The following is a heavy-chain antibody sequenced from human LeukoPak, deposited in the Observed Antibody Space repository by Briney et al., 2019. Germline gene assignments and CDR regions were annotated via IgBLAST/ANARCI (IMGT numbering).Heavy chain of an antibody. CDR2: IYPNGGT. CDR1: GDSISSYY. J-gene: IGHJ4*02. D-gene: IGHD6-13*01. CDR3: AGAHIGPAGFSFDY. V-gene: IGHV4-4*07. Sequence: SETLSLTCTVSGDSISSYYWNWIRQPAGKGLEWIGRIYPNGGTNYTPSLKSRVTMSVDTSKNQFSLKLTSVTAADTAVYYCAGAHIGPAGFSFDYWGQGTLVTVSS.